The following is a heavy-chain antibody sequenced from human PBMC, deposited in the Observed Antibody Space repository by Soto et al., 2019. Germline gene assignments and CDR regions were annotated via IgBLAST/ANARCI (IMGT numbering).Heavy chain of an antibody. V-gene: IGHV1-2*02. CDR1: GYTFTGQY. CDR3: ARGDSTDCSNGVCSFFYNHDMDV. CDR2: INPDSGDT. D-gene: IGHD2-8*01. J-gene: IGHJ6*02. Sequence: ASVKVSCKASGYTFTGQYMHWVRQAPGQGLEWMGWINPDSGDTKYAQKFQGRVTMTTDTSISTASMELTRLTSDDTAIYYCARGDSTDCSNGVCSFFYNHDMDVWGQGTTVTVSS.